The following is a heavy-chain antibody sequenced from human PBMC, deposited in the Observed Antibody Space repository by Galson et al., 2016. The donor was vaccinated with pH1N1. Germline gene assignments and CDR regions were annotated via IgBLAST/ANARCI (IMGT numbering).Heavy chain of an antibody. CDR1: GGSISSGGYY. V-gene: IGHV4-31*03. D-gene: IGHD3-22*01. J-gene: IGHJ5*02. CDR3: VRAYYDSSPRNWFDP. Sequence: TLSLTCTVSGGSISSGGYYWSWIRQHPGKGLEWIGYIYYTGSTYYNPSLKSRVIISVDTSKNQVSLNLSSVTAADTAVYYCVRAYYDSSPRNWFDPWGHGTLVTVSS. CDR2: IYYTGST.